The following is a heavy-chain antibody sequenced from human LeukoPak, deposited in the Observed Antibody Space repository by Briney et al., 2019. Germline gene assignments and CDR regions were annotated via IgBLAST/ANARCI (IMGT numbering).Heavy chain of an antibody. CDR2: ISSDGGTT. V-gene: IGHV3-64*01. CDR3: ARGGGMVRGNGGFDI. J-gene: IGHJ3*02. D-gene: IGHD3-10*01. CDR1: GFPFRSYA. Sequence: GGSLRLSCAASGFPFRSYAMHWVRQAPGKALEYVSTISSDGGTTYYLNSVKGRFIISRDNSKNTLYLQMGSLTAEDMAVYYCARGGGMVRGNGGFDIWGQGTMVTVSS.